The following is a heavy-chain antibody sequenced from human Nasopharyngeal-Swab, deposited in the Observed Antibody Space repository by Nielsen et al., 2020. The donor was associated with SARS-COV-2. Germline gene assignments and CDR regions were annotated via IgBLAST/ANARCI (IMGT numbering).Heavy chain of an antibody. CDR3: ARDALAHYGAFY. V-gene: IGHV3-30*03. Sequence: GESLKISCAASGFTFSSFGMHWVRQAPGKGLEWVAFIAHDASNEYYGDSVKGRFSISRDSSKNTLYLQMDSLRGEDTAVYYCARDALAHYGAFYWGRGTLVTVSS. J-gene: IGHJ4*02. CDR2: IAHDASNE. CDR1: GFTFSSFG. D-gene: IGHD4-17*01.